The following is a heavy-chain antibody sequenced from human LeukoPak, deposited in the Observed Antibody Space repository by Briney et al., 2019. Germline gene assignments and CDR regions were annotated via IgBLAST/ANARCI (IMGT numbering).Heavy chain of an antibody. Sequence: GGSLTLSCAASGFNLNSYSMKGVRQAPGKGGDCVSYIRSSASTIYYADSVNGRFTISRDTAKNSLYLQMNSLRDEDTAVYYCTRDPDALDYWGQGTLVTVSS. J-gene: IGHJ4*02. CDR3: TRDPDALDY. V-gene: IGHV3-48*02. CDR1: GFNLNSYS. CDR2: IRSSASTI.